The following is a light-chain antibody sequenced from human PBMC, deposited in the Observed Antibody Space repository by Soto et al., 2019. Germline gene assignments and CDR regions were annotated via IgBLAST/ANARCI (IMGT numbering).Light chain of an antibody. V-gene: IGKV3-20*01. J-gene: IGKJ1*01. CDR1: QSVSSSS. CDR2: GAS. Sequence: EIVLTQSPGTLSLSPGERATLSCRASQSVSSSSLAWYQHQPGQAPRLLVYGASSRATGIPDRFSGSESGTDFTLTISRLEPEDFALYYCQQYGSSPLTFGQGTKVDIK. CDR3: QQYGSSPLT.